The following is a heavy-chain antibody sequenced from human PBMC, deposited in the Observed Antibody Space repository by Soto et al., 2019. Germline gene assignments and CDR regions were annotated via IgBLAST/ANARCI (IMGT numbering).Heavy chain of an antibody. Sequence: SETLSLTCAVSSFYISLSIWWSWVRQPPGKGLEWIGEIYHSGSTNYNPSLESRVTISVVKSKNQFSLNLSSVTAADTAVYYCAREAARKFDYWGQG. J-gene: IGHJ4*02. CDR2: IYHSGST. CDR1: SFYISLSIW. V-gene: IGHV4-4*02. CDR3: AREAARKFDY.